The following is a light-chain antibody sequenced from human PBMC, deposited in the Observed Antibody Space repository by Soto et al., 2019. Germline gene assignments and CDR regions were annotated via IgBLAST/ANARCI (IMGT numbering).Light chain of an antibody. Sequence: EIVLTQSPGTLSLSPGERATLSCRACQSVSSNYLAWYQKSPGQPPSLLIYGASNRANGVPDRFSGSGSGTDFTLTISRLEPEDFSVYYCQQYGTSPYTFGQGTKLEIK. CDR1: QSVSSNY. J-gene: IGKJ2*01. CDR3: QQYGTSPYT. CDR2: GAS. V-gene: IGKV3-20*01.